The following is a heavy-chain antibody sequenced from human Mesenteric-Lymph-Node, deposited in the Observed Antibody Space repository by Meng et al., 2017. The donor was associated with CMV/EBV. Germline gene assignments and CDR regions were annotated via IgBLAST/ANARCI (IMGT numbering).Heavy chain of an antibody. V-gene: IGHV3-7*01. CDR1: GFTLSSYW. D-gene: IGHD3-22*01. CDR3: ARDFDYYDSSGYHTALLDY. Sequence: GESLKISCAASGFTLSSYWMSWVRQAPGKGLEWVANIKKDGSEKYYVDSVKGRFTISRDNAKNSLYLQMNSLRAEDTAVYYCARDFDYYDSSGYHTALLDYWGQGTLVTVSS. J-gene: IGHJ4*02. CDR2: IKKDGSEK.